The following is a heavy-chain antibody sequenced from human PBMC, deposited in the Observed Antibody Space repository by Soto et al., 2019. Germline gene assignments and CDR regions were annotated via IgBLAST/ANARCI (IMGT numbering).Heavy chain of an antibody. Sequence: ASVKVSCKASGYTFTSYAMHWVRQAPGQRLEWMGWINAGNGNTKYSQKFQGRVTITRDTSASTAYMEPSSLRSEDTAVYYCAREQQLSYGMDVWGQGTTVTVSS. CDR1: GYTFTSYA. CDR2: INAGNGNT. D-gene: IGHD6-13*01. J-gene: IGHJ6*02. CDR3: AREQQLSYGMDV. V-gene: IGHV1-3*01.